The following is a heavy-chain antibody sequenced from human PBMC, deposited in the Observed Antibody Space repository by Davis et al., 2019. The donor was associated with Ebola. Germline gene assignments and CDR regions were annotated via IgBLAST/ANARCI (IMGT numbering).Heavy chain of an antibody. J-gene: IGHJ5*02. CDR2: LWSGGLNT. Sequence: GGSLRLSCAASGFAFASYSMNWVRQAPGKGLEWVSGLWSGGLNTYYADSVKGRFTVSRDNSKNTLYLQMNSLRAEDTAVYYCANWVLVGPTTWGQGTLVTVSS. CDR3: ANWVLVGPTT. CDR1: GFAFASYS. V-gene: IGHV3-23*03. D-gene: IGHD1-26*01.